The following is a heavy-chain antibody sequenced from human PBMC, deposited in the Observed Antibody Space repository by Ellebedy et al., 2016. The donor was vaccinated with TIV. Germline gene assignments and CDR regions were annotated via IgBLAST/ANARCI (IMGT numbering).Heavy chain of an antibody. CDR2: MNPDSGNT. Sequence: ASVKVSXXASGYTVTDHYMHWVRQAPGQGLECMGWMNPDSGNTGYAQKFQGRVTMTRDTSISTAYMELSSLTSEDTAVYYCTRGMVRGLYDMDVWGQGTTVTVSS. V-gene: IGHV1-8*02. J-gene: IGHJ6*02. D-gene: IGHD3-10*01. CDR3: TRGMVRGLYDMDV. CDR1: GYTVTDHY.